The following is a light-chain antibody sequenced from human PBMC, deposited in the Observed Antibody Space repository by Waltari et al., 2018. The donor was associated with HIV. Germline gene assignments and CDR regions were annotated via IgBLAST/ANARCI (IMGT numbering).Light chain of an antibody. V-gene: IGKV3-15*01. Sequence: EIVMTQSPATLSVSPGERATLSCRASQNIGTNLAWYQQKPGQAPRLLIYCASTRATGIPARFSGSGAGTEFTLAISSLQAEDFAVYYCQQYDTWPPKTFGQGTKVEIK. CDR1: QNIGTN. CDR3: QQYDTWPPKT. CDR2: CAS. J-gene: IGKJ1*01.